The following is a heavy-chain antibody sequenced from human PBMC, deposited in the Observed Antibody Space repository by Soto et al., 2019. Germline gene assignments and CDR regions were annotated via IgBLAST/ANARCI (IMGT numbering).Heavy chain of an antibody. V-gene: IGHV4-39*07. CDR2: IYYSGST. J-gene: IGHJ5*02. Sequence: PSETLSLTCTVSGGSISSSSYYWGWIRQPPGKGLEWIGSIYYSGSTYYNPSLKSRVTISVDTSKNQFSLKLSSVTAADTAVYYCARGVGQLAAENWFDPWGQGTLVTVSS. CDR1: GGSISSSSYY. D-gene: IGHD6-6*01. CDR3: ARGVGQLAAENWFDP.